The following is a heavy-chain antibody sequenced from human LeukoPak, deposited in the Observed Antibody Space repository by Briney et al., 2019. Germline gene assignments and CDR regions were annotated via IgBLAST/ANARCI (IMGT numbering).Heavy chain of an antibody. Sequence: GGSLRLSCAASGFTFRTYGMNSVRQAPGKGLEWVAFIRYDGNNKYYADSVKGRFTISRDNSKNTLYLQMNSLRAEDTAVYYCGKVYYDFWSGPSLGAFDIWGQGTMLTVSS. V-gene: IGHV3-30*02. CDR1: GFTFRTYG. D-gene: IGHD3-3*01. CDR3: GKVYYDFWSGPSLGAFDI. J-gene: IGHJ3*02. CDR2: IRYDGNNK.